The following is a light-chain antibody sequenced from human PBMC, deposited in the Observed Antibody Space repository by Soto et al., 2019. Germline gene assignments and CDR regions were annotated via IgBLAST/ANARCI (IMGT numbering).Light chain of an antibody. Sequence: DMQMTQSPSTLSASVGDRVTITCRASQSISSWLAWYQQKPGKAPRLLIYMAYSLETGVPSRFSGSGSGTEFTLTISSLQHDDFATYYCQQYSTSYRTFGQGTRVEIQ. CDR1: QSISSW. CDR2: MAY. J-gene: IGKJ1*01. CDR3: QQYSTSYRT. V-gene: IGKV1-5*03.